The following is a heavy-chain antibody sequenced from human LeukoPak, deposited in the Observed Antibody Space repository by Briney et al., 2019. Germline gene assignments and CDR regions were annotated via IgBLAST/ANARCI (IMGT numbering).Heavy chain of an antibody. Sequence: GGSLRLSCAASGFTFSKYVMSWVRQAPGKGLEWVSVISASGGSTYYADSVKGRFTISRDNPTNTLYLEMNSLTVEDTAVYYCAKFSPSNLDYWGQGTLVTVSS. J-gene: IGHJ4*02. V-gene: IGHV3-23*01. CDR3: AKFSPSNLDY. CDR1: GFTFSKYV. CDR2: ISASGGST. D-gene: IGHD2-2*01.